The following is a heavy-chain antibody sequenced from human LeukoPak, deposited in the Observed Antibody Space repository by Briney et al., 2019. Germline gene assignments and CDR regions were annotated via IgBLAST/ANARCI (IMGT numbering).Heavy chain of an antibody. V-gene: IGHV3-7*01. Sequence: GGSLRLSCVVSGFTFNRCWMNWVRQAPGKGLEWVAHINPDGRDTYYVDSVKGRFTISRDNAQNLMYLQMNSLRVEDTAVYYCTSWGDTTAEYFQRWGQGTLVTVSS. D-gene: IGHD2-21*02. J-gene: IGHJ1*01. CDR2: INPDGRDT. CDR3: TSWGDTTAEYFQR. CDR1: GFTFNRCW.